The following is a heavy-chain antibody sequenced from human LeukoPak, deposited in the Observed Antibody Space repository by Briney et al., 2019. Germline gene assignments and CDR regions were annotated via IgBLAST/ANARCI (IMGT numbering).Heavy chain of an antibody. J-gene: IGHJ3*01. D-gene: IGHD1-26*01. V-gene: IGHV3-23*01. CDR3: AKSKNWEYGHGTFDF. Sequence: GGSLRLSCAASGFTFSSYGMSWVRQAPGKGLEWVSTINYSGDTTYYADSVKGRFTISRDNAKNTLYLQMNRLTVGDTAIYYCAKSKNWEYGHGTFDFWGHGTVVTVSS. CDR2: INYSGDTT. CDR1: GFTFSSYG.